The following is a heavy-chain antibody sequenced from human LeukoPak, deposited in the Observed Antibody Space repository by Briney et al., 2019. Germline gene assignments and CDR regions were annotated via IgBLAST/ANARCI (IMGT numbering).Heavy chain of an antibody. CDR2: INPNSGGT. CDR3: ARGSGYYTPLDY. J-gene: IGHJ4*02. D-gene: IGHD3-3*01. CDR1: GYTFTGYY. Sequence: ASVKVSCKASGYTFTGYYMHWVRQAPGHGLEWMGWINPNSGGTNYAQKLQGRVTMTTDTSTSTAYMELRSLRSDDTAVYYCARGSGYYTPLDYWGQGTLVTVSS. V-gene: IGHV1-2*02.